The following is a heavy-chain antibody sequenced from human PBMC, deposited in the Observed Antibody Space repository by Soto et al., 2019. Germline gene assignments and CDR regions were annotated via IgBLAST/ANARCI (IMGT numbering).Heavy chain of an antibody. CDR1: GYTFTSYD. D-gene: IGHD1-1*01. CDR3: ASERTGTTSMAV. Sequence: QVQLVQSGAEVKKPGASVKVSCKASGYTFTSYDINCVRQATGQGLAWMGWMNPNSGNTGYAQKFQGRVTMTRNTSMSTAYTELSSLRSEDTAVYYCASERTGTTSMAVWGQGTTVTVSS. V-gene: IGHV1-8*01. CDR2: MNPNSGNT. J-gene: IGHJ6*02.